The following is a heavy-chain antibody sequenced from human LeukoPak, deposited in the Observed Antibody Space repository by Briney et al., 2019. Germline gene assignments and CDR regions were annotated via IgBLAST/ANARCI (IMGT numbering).Heavy chain of an antibody. CDR1: GFTFSSYW. CDR3: ASRKLGNDY. CDR2: IYYTGSS. D-gene: IGHD7-27*01. J-gene: IGHJ4*01. V-gene: IGHV4-59*01. Sequence: GPLRLSCAASGFTFSSYWMSWVRQAPGKGLEWIGYIYYTGSSSYNPSLRSRVTISADTSKNQFSLKLSSVTAADTAVYYCASRKLGNDYWGQGTLVTASS.